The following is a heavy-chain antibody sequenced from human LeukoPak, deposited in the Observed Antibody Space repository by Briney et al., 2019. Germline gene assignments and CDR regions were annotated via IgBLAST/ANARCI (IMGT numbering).Heavy chain of an antibody. CDR3: ASSVWGSYRYFDY. D-gene: IGHD3-16*02. V-gene: IGHV3-21*01. J-gene: IGHJ4*02. CDR1: GFTLSSYS. CDR2: ISSSSSSI. Sequence: PGVSLRLSCAASGFTLSSYSMNWVRQAPGKGLEWVSSISSSSSSIYYADSVKGRFTISRDNAKNSLYLQMNSLRAEDTAVYYCASSVWGSYRYFDYWGQGTLVTVSS.